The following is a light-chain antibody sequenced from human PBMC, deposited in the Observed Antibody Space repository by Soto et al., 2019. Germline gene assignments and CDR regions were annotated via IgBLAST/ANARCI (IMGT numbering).Light chain of an antibody. V-gene: IGKV1-39*01. CDR3: QQSLSLPLT. CDR1: HNINTN. CDR2: SAS. J-gene: IGKJ4*01. Sequence: DIQMTQSPSYLSASVGDRVTMTCRSSHNINTNLNWYRQKPGEAPKLLIYSASISQIGVPSRFSASGSGTDFTLTISSLQPDDFAIFYCQQSLSLPLTFGRGTRV.